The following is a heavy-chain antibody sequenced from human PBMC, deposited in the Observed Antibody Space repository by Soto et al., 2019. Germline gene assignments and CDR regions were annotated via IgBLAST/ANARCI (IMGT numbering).Heavy chain of an antibody. D-gene: IGHD2-15*01. V-gene: IGHV4-39*01. CDR2: IYYSGST. J-gene: IGHJ3*02. CDR1: GGSISSSSYY. Sequence: QLQLQESGPGLVKPSETLSLTCTVSGGSISSSSYYWGWIRQPPGKGLEWIGSIYYSGSTYYNPSLKSRVTFSVDTSKNQFSLKLSSVTAADTAVYYFARRRRGYCSGGSFYPRDAFDIWGQGTMVTVSS. CDR3: ARRRRGYCSGGSFYPRDAFDI.